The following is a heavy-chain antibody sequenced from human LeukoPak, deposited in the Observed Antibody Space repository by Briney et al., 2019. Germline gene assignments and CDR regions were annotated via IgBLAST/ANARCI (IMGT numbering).Heavy chain of an antibody. D-gene: IGHD3-10*01. J-gene: IGHJ3*02. CDR1: GYSFTNYA. CDR3: AREAILWFGELLIRPLHAFDI. CDR2: INPNSGGT. Sequence: ASVKVSCKASGYSFTNYAMNWVRQAPGQGLEWMGWINPNSGGTNYAQKFQGRVTMTRDTSISAAYMELRSLRSDDTAVHYCAREAILWFGELLIRPLHAFDIWGQGTMVTVSS. V-gene: IGHV1-2*02.